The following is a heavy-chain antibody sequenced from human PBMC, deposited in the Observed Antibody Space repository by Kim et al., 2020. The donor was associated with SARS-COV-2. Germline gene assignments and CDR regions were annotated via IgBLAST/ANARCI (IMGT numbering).Heavy chain of an antibody. Sequence: GGSLRLSCAASGFTFSDYYMSWIRQAPGKGLEWVSYISSSGSTIYYADSVKGRFTISRDNAKNSLYLQMNSLRAEDTAVYYCARGGGGLAAAGTLEYYYYYGMDVWGQGTTVTVSS. CDR2: ISSSGSTI. CDR1: GFTFSDYY. J-gene: IGHJ6*02. D-gene: IGHD6-13*01. CDR3: ARGGGGLAAAGTLEYYYYYGMDV. V-gene: IGHV3-11*04.